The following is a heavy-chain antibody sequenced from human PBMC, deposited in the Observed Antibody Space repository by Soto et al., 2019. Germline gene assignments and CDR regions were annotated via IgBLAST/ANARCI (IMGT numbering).Heavy chain of an antibody. V-gene: IGHV1-3*01. D-gene: IGHD6-13*01. CDR3: ARDVRGAAAGFGAFDI. Sequence: GASVKVSCKASGYTFTSYAMHWVRQAPGQRLEWMGWINAGNGNTKYSQKFQGRVTITRDTSASTAYMELSSLRSEDTAVYYCARDVRGAAAGFGAFDIWGQGTMVTVSS. CDR1: GYTFTSYA. CDR2: INAGNGNT. J-gene: IGHJ3*02.